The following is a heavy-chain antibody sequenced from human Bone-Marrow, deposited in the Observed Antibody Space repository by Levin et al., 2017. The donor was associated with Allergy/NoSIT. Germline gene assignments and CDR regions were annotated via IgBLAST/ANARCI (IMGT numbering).Heavy chain of an antibody. V-gene: IGHV3-23*01. CDR1: GFTFSSYA. CDR2: LSGRGETT. J-gene: IGHJ2*01. D-gene: IGHD3-16*01. CDR3: AKWVRGSDGVWFFDF. Sequence: GESLKISCAASGFTFSSYAMTWVRQAPGKGLEWISGLSGRGETTYYADSVKGRFTISRDNDKNTLFLQMNSLRTEDTALFYCAKWVRGSDGVWFFDFWGRGTLVTVSS.